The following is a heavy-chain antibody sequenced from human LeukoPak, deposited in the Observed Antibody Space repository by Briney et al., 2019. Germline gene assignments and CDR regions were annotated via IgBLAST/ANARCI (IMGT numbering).Heavy chain of an antibody. CDR3: ARAASRSYYYFDY. V-gene: IGHV3-21*01. J-gene: IGHJ4*02. CDR1: GFTFSDYS. CDR2: ISRNSGYI. D-gene: IGHD2-21*01. Sequence: KPGGSLRLSCAASGFTFSDYSMNWVRQAPGKGLEWVSSISRNSGYIYDADSVKGRFTISRDNAKNPLYLQMNSLRAEDTAVYYCARAASRSYYYFDYWGQGALVTVSS.